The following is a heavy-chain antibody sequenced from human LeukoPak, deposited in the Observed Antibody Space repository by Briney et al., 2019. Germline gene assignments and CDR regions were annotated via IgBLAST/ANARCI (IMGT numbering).Heavy chain of an antibody. V-gene: IGHV3-23*01. CDR1: GFTFSSYA. J-gene: IGHJ3*02. Sequence: GGSLRLSCAASGFTFSSYAMSWVRQAPGKGLEWVSAISGSGGSTYYADSVKGRFTISRDNSKNTLYLQMNSLRAEDTAVYYCAKEGDDDFWSVIDAFDIWGQGTMVTVSS. D-gene: IGHD3-3*01. CDR2: ISGSGGST. CDR3: AKEGDDDFWSVIDAFDI.